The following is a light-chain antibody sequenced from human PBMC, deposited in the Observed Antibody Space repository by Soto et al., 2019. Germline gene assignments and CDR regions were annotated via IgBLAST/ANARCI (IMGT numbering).Light chain of an antibody. CDR2: KAS. CDR1: QSISSW. CDR3: QHYNTYRG. J-gene: IGKJ1*01. V-gene: IGKV1-5*03. Sequence: DIQMTQSPSTLSASVGDRVTITCRASQSISSWLAWYQQKPGKAPKLLIYKASSLERGVPSRFSGSGSGTEFTLTISSLQPDDFATYYCQHYNTYRGFGKGTKVEVK.